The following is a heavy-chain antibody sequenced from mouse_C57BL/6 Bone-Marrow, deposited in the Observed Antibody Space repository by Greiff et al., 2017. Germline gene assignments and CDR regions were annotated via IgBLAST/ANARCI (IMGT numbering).Heavy chain of an antibody. Sequence: QVQLQQSGAELVKPGASVKMSCKASGYTFTSYWITWVKQRPGQGLEWIGDIYPGSGSTNYNEKFKSKATLTVDTSYSTAYLQLSSLTSEDSAVYYCARKGYDLYYAMEYWGQGTSVTVSS. D-gene: IGHD2-3*01. V-gene: IGHV1-55*01. CDR1: GYTFTSYW. CDR2: IYPGSGST. J-gene: IGHJ4*01. CDR3: ARKGYDLYYAMEY.